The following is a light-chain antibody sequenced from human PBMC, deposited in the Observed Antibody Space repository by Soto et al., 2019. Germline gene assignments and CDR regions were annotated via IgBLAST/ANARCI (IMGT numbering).Light chain of an antibody. CDR1: QSISSW. Sequence: DIQMTQSPSTLSASVGDRVTITCRASQSISSWLAWYKQKPGKAPKLLIYKAFSLESGVPSWFSCSGSGTEFTLTISSLQPDDFATYYCQQDNSLRTFGQGTKVEIK. CDR2: KAF. J-gene: IGKJ1*01. CDR3: QQDNSLRT. V-gene: IGKV1-5*03.